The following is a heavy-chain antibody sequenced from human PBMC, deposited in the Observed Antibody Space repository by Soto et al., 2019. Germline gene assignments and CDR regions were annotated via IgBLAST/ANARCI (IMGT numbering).Heavy chain of an antibody. CDR1: GYSFTSYW. D-gene: IGHD6-13*01. J-gene: IGHJ1*01. CDR3: ARLEAAAGSPREGFQH. CDR2: IDPSDSCT. Sequence: GESLKISCKGSGYSFTSYWISWVRQMPGKGLEWMGRIDPSDSCTNYSPSFQGHVTISADKSISTAYLQWSSLKASDTAMYYCARLEAAAGSPREGFQHWGQGTLVTVSS. V-gene: IGHV5-10-1*01.